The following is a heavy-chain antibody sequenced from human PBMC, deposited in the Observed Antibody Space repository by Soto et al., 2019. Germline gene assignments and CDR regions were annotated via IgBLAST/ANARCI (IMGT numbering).Heavy chain of an antibody. V-gene: IGHV3-11*01. D-gene: IGHD3-22*01. CDR1: GFTFSDYY. CDR3: ARDYPPQVGSGYYFVDY. J-gene: IGHJ4*02. Sequence: GGSLRLSCAASGFTFSDYYMSWIRQAPGKGLEWVSYISISGSTIYYADSVKGRFTISRDNAKNSLYLQMNSLRAEDTAVYYCARDYPPQVGSGYYFVDYWGKGTLVTVP. CDR2: ISISGSTI.